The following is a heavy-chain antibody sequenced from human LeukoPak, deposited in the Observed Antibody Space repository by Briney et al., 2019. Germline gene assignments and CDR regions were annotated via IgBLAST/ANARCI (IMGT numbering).Heavy chain of an antibody. V-gene: IGHV3-33*06. D-gene: IGHD2-2*01. CDR3: AKGGCSSTSCYGEVYYYYMDV. CDR1: GFTFSSYG. J-gene: IGHJ6*03. CDR2: IWYDGSNK. Sequence: GGSLRLSCAASGFTFSSYGMHWVRQAPGKGLEWVAVIWYDGSNKYYADSVKGRFTISRDNHKNTLYLQMNSLRAEDTAVYYCAKGGCSSTSCYGEVYYYYMDVWGKGTTVTVSS.